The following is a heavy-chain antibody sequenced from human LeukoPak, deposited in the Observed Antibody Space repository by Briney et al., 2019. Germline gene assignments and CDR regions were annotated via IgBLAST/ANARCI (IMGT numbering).Heavy chain of an antibody. CDR2: ISSSGSSI. D-gene: IGHD1-26*01. Sequence: GGSLRLSCAASGFTFSDYEMSWVRQAPGKGLEWISYISSSGSSIYYADSVKGRFTISRDNAKNSLYLQMNSLRAKDTAIYYCAKESGSYGYYYMDVWGKGTTVTTSS. CDR3: AKESGSYGYYYMDV. J-gene: IGHJ6*03. V-gene: IGHV3-48*03. CDR1: GFTFSDYE.